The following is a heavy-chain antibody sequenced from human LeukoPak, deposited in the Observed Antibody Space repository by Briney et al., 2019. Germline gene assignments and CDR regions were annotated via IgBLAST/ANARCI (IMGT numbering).Heavy chain of an antibody. J-gene: IGHJ3*01. CDR2: ISNSGNT. Sequence: SETLCLTCTVSGDSINTYSWSWVRQPPGKGLEWIGYISNSGNTNYNPSLKSRVNLAVDTSKDELYLKLSSMTAADTAVYYCAKEDWWNDGGFDVWGPGTMVTVSS. CDR3: AKEDWWNDGGFDV. V-gene: IGHV4-4*08. D-gene: IGHD1-1*01. CDR1: GDSINTYS.